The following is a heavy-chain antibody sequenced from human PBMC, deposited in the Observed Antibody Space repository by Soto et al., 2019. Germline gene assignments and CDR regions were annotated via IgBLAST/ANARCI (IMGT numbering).Heavy chain of an antibody. Sequence: GGSLRLSCAASGFTFSDYYMSWIRQAPGKGLEWVSYISSSGSTIYYADSVKGRFTISRDNAKNSLYLQMNSLRAEDTAVYYCYLTLLYCSGGRCPNWFDPWGQGTLVPVSS. J-gene: IGHJ5*02. CDR1: GFTFSDYY. CDR3: YLTLLYCSGGRCPNWFDP. CDR2: ISSSGSTI. D-gene: IGHD2-15*01. V-gene: IGHV3-11*01.